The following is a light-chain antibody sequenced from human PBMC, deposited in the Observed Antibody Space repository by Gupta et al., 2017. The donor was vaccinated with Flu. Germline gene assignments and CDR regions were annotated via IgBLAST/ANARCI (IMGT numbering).Light chain of an antibody. Sequence: QSALTQPASVSGSPGQSIAISCTGTRSDVGGYDYVSWYQQHPGKAPKLMILEVSRRPSGISDRFAGYKSGNKASPTIFGLLAEDEAYYYCHYYTNPNTVVGFGGGQQLT. CDR2: EVS. J-gene: IGLJ2*01. V-gene: IGLV2-14*01. CDR1: RSDVGGYDY. CDR3: HYYTNPNTVVG.